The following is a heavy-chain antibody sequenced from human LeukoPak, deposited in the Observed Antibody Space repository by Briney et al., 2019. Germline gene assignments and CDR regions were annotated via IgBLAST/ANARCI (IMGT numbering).Heavy chain of an antibody. CDR1: GFTFRSFD. D-gene: IGHD2-15*01. Sequence: GGSLRLSCAASGFTFRSFDMHWVRQAPGKGLEWVSAISGSGGSTYYADSVKGRFTISRDNSKNTLYLQMNSLRAEDTAVYYCAKDRGYCSGGSCYFDFWGQGTLVTVSS. CDR3: AKDRGYCSGGSCYFDF. V-gene: IGHV3-23*01. J-gene: IGHJ4*02. CDR2: ISGSGGST.